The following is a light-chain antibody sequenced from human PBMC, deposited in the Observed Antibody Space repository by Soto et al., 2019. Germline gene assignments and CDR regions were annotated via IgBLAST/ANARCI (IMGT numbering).Light chain of an antibody. CDR3: CSYSGRSTFRV. CDR1: SSDVGGYNY. Sequence: QSALTQPRSVSGSPGQSVTISCTGTSSDVGGYNYVSWYQQHPGKAPKLMIYDVTKRPSGVPDRFSGSKSGNTASLTISGLQAEDEADYYCCSYSGRSTFRVLGTWTKV. CDR2: DVT. V-gene: IGLV2-11*01. J-gene: IGLJ1*01.